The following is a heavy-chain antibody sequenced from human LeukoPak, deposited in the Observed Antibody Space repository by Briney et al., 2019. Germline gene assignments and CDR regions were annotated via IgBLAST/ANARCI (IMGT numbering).Heavy chain of an antibody. Sequence: PSETLSLTCTVSGGSISSSSYYWGWIRQPPGKGLEWIGTIHYSGSTYYHPSLKSRVTISVDTSKNQFSLKLSSVTAADTAVYYCTRGYYYDSSGYLHYEAGYYFDYWGQGTLVTVSS. CDR2: IHYSGST. CDR1: GGSISSSSYY. CDR3: TRGYYYDSSGYLHYEAGYYFDY. J-gene: IGHJ4*02. V-gene: IGHV4-39*07. D-gene: IGHD3-22*01.